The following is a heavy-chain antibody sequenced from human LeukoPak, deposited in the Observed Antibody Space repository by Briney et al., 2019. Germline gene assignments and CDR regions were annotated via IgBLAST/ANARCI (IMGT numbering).Heavy chain of an antibody. CDR3: ARLQWLVPDY. V-gene: IGHV3-66*02. J-gene: IGHJ4*02. CDR2: IYSGGST. Sequence: GGCLRLSCAASGFTVSSNYMSWVRQAPGKGLEWVSVIYSGGSTYYADSVKGRFTISRDNSKNTLYLQMNSLRAEDTAVYYCARLQWLVPDYWGQGTLVTVSS. CDR1: GFTVSSNY. D-gene: IGHD6-19*01.